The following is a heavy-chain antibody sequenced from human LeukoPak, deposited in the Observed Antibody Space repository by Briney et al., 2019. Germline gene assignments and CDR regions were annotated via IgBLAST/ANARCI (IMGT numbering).Heavy chain of an antibody. CDR2: ISYDGSNK. CDR1: GFTFSSYA. D-gene: IGHD3-10*01. CDR3: ARVLVRGVIKLGYYYGMDV. V-gene: IGHV3-30-3*01. J-gene: IGHJ6*02. Sequence: GGSLRLSCAASGFTFSSYAMHWVRQAPGKGLEWVAVISYDGSNKYYADSVKGRFTISRDNSKNTLYLQMNSLRAEDTAVYYRARVLVRGVIKLGYYYGMDVWGQGTTVTVSS.